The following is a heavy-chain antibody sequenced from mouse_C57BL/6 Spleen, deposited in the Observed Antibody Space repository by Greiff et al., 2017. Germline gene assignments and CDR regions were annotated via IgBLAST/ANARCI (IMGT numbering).Heavy chain of an antibody. CDR1: GYTFTDYN. CDR3: ASPPYYGSSYWYFDV. D-gene: IGHD1-1*01. Sequence: EVQLQQSGPELVKPGASVKMSCKASGYTFTDYNMHWVKQSHGKSLEWIGYINPNNGGTSYNQKFKGKATLTVNKSSSTAYMELRSLTSEDSAVYYWASPPYYGSSYWYFDVWGTGTTVTVSS. J-gene: IGHJ1*03. V-gene: IGHV1-22*01. CDR2: INPNNGGT.